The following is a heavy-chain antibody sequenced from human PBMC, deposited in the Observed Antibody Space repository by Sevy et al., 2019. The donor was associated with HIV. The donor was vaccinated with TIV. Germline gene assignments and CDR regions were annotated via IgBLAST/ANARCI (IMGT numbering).Heavy chain of an antibody. CDR3: ARDLPDLLPWELSRGSDY. D-gene: IGHD3-16*01. CDR1: GFTFSSYA. CDR2: ISHDEILK. Sequence: GGSLRLSCAASGFTFSSYALDWFRQAPGKGLEWVAVISHDEILKEYADSVKGRFTISRDSSKNTIYLEMNSLRPEDTAVYYCARDLPDLLPWELSRGSDYWGQGTLVTVSS. J-gene: IGHJ4*02. V-gene: IGHV3-30*04.